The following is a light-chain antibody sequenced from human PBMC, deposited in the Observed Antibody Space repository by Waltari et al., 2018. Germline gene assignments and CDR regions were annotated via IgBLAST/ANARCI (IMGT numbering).Light chain of an antibody. J-gene: IGKJ2*01. CDR2: KAS. CDR3: QQFDTDVT. Sequence: IQVIQSPSTLSASVGDPFTISCRVSHRINIWLAWYQQKPGKAPKLLIKKASTLEDGVPSRFSGSGSGTEFTLTIKSLQPDDFGTYFCQQFDTDVTFGQGTKVEI. CDR1: HRINIW. V-gene: IGKV1-5*01.